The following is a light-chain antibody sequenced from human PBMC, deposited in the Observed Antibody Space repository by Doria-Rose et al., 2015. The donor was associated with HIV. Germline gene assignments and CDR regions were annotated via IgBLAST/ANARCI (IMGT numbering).Light chain of an antibody. J-gene: IGKJ1*01. Sequence: EIVVTQSPGTLSLSPGERATLSCRASQSFSSTYLAWYQQKPGQAPSLLIYDGSTKATGIPDRISASGSGTDFTLTINRLEPEDFALYYCHQYGTSWTFGQGTKVEI. V-gene: IGKV3-20*01. CDR1: QSFSSTY. CDR3: HQYGTSWT. CDR2: DGS.